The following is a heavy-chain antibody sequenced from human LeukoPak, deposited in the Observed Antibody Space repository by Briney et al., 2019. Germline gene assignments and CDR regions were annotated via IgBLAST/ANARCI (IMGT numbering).Heavy chain of an antibody. J-gene: IGHJ5*02. CDR1: GVTFR. Sequence: GGSLRLSCAASGVTFRMSWVRQAPGKGLEWVANIKQDGRDKYYVDSVKGRFTISRDNAKNSLYLQMNSLRAEDTAVYYCARVDGHAHWFDPWGQGTLVTVSS. CDR2: IKQDGRDK. CDR3: ARVDGHAHWFDP. V-gene: IGHV3-7*03.